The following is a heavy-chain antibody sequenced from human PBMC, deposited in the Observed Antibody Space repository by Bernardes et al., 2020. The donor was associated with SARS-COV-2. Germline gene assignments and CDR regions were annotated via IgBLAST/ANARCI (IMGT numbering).Heavy chain of an antibody. CDR1: GFTGSGYY. CDR3: ASGKRDDFWNGFYRGGKFGY. CDR2: IYSGGST. D-gene: IGHD3-3*01. J-gene: IGHJ4*02. Sequence: RGSLRLSCAASGFTGSGYYMTWVRQAPGKGLEWVSVIYSGGSTNSADSVKGRFTLSRDNSKNTPFLQMNSLRADDPAVYYCASGKRDDFWNGFYRGGKFGYWRQGTLVTGSS. V-gene: IGHV3-53*01.